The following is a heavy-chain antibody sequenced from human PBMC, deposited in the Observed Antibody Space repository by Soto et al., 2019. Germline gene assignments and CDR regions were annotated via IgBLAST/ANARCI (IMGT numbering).Heavy chain of an antibody. CDR3: AHKRAECRGTDCDHWFDP. Sequence: QITLKESGPTLVKPTQTLPLTCTFSGFSLSTSGVAVGWIRQPPGKALEWLALIYWDDDERYSPSLKTRLTITKDTSKNQGVRTRTNRDPGDTATYYCAHKRAECRGTDCDHWFDPWGQGTLVTVSS. CDR1: GFSLSTSGVA. D-gene: IGHD2-2*01. CDR2: IYWDDDE. V-gene: IGHV2-5*02. J-gene: IGHJ5*02.